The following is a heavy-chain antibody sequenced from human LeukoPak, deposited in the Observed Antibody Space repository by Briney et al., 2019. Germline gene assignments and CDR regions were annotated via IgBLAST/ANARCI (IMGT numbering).Heavy chain of an antibody. CDR1: GFTFSSYG. CDR3: AKDHSSGWYSEPYFDY. CDR2: ISYDGSNK. Sequence: PGRSLRLSSAASGFTFSSYGMHWVRQAPGKGLEWVAVISYDGSNKYYADSVKGRFTISRDNSKNTLYLQMNSLRAEDTAVYYCAKDHSSGWYSEPYFDYWGQGTLVTVSS. V-gene: IGHV3-30*18. D-gene: IGHD6-19*01. J-gene: IGHJ4*02.